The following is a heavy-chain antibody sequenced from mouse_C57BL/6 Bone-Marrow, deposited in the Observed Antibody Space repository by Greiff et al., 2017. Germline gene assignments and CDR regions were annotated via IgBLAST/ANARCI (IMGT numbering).Heavy chain of an antibody. D-gene: IGHD1-1*01. CDR1: GYTFTSYW. CDR2: LHPNSGST. CDR3: ARRGYYGSSFPFAY. V-gene: IGHV1-64*01. Sequence: QVHVKQPGAELVKPGASVKLSCKASGYTFTSYWMHWVKQRPGQGLEWIGMLHPNSGSTNYNEKFKSKATLTVDKSSSTAYMQLSSLTSEDSAVYYCARRGYYGSSFPFAYWGQGTLVTVSA. J-gene: IGHJ3*01.